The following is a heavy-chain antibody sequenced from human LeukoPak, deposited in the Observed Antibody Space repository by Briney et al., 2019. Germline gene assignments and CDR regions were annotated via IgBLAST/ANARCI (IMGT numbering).Heavy chain of an antibody. D-gene: IGHD3-10*01. CDR2: ITNSGSDS. J-gene: IGHJ4*02. CDR1: GFTFSSYA. CDR3: VIGPSYYHRRGGGFGY. Sequence: PGGSLRLSCVTAGFTFSSYAMNWVRQAPEKGLEWVAGITNSGSDSYYADSVKGRFTLSRDNSGNSLYMQMNSLRAEDTATYYCVIGPSYYHRRGGGFGYWGQGTLVTVSS. V-gene: IGHV3-23*01.